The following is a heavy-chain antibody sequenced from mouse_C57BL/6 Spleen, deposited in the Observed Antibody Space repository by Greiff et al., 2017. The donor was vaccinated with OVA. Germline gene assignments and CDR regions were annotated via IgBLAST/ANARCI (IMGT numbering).Heavy chain of an antibody. D-gene: IGHD2-4*01. CDR2: INPGSGGT. CDR3: AREDYDGGDY. Sequence: QVQLQQSGAELVRPGTSVKVSCKASGYAFTNYLIEWVKQRPGQGLEWIGVINPGSGGTNYNEKFKGKATLTADKSSSTAYMQLSSLTSEDSAVYFCAREDYDGGDYWGQGTSVTVSS. J-gene: IGHJ4*01. CDR1: GYAFTNYL. V-gene: IGHV1-54*01.